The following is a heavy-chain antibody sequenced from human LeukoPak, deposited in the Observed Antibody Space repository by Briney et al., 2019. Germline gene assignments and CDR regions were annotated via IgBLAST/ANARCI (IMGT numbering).Heavy chain of an antibody. CDR3: ARSGYHYYYYMDV. J-gene: IGHJ6*03. CDR1: GFTFSDYY. V-gene: IGHV3-11*01. Sequence: GGSLRLSCAASGFTFSDYYMSWIRQAPGKGLEWVSYISSCGSTIYYADSAKGRFTISRDNAKNSLYLQMNSLRAEDTAVYYCARSGYHYYYYMDVWGKGTTVTVSS. CDR2: ISSCGSTI.